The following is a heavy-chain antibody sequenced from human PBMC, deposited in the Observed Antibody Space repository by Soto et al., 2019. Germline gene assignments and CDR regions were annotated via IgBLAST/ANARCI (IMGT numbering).Heavy chain of an antibody. CDR2: ISTSGDAM. CDR3: ARESIGCGGDCLDY. J-gene: IGHJ4*02. Sequence: GGSLRLSCAASGFTFSSYGMHWVRQAPGKGLEWISYISTSGDAMYYADSVKGRFAVSRDNTMSSLYLQMNSLRAEDTAAYYCARESIGCGGDCLDYWGQGTLVTVSS. CDR1: GFTFSSYG. D-gene: IGHD2-21*01. V-gene: IGHV3-48*04.